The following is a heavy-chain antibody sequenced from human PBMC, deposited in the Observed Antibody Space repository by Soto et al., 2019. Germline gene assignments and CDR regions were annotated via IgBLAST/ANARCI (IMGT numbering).Heavy chain of an antibody. D-gene: IGHD2-21*02. CDR2: ISGSGGST. CDR3: AKPGMVTAAGYYYYGMDV. J-gene: IGHJ6*02. CDR1: GFTVSTYA. Sequence: LRPVWAASGFTVSTYAIVWVRQAPGKGVEGVSGISGSGGSTYYADSVKGRFTISRANSKNTLYLPMNSVRAEDTAVYSCAKPGMVTAAGYYYYGMDVWGQGTTVTVSS. V-gene: IGHV3-23*01.